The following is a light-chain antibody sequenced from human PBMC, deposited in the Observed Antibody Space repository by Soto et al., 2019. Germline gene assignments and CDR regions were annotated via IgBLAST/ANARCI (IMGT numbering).Light chain of an antibody. CDR2: EVS. CDR1: SSDIGVYNY. V-gene: IGLV2-14*01. CDR3: SSYTSSSTLVV. Sequence: QSVLTQPASVSGSPGQSITISCTGTSSDIGVYNYVSWYQQHPGKAPKLMIYEVSNRPSGVSNRFSGSKSGNTASVTISGLQAEDEAYYYCSSYTSSSTLVVFGGGTKLTVL. J-gene: IGLJ2*01.